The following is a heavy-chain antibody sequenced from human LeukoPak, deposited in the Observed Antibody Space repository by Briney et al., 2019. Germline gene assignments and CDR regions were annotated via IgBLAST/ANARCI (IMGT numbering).Heavy chain of an antibody. V-gene: IGHV1-18*01. CDR2: ISAYNGNT. CDR1: GYTFTSYG. CDR3: ARDFVVVVDLGY. D-gene: IGHD2-15*01. J-gene: IGHJ4*02. Sequence: ASVKVSCKASGYTFTSYGISWVRQAPGQGLEWMGWISAYNGNTNYAQKLQGRVTMTTDTSTGTAYMELRSLRSDDTAVYYCARDFVVVVDLGYWGQGTLVTVSS.